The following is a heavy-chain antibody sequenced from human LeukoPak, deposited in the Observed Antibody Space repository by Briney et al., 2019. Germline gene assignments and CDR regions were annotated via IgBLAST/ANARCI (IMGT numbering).Heavy chain of an antibody. CDR3: VGDGRDGYNIYFHH. D-gene: IGHD5-24*01. CDR1: GFTFSISA. Sequence: PGGPLRLSCSASGFTFSISAMHWVRQAPGKGLQYVSVISGNGVTTSYADSVKGRFTISRDNSKNTVYLQMSSLRAEDTAVYYCVGDGRDGYNIYFHHWGQGTLVTVSS. J-gene: IGHJ1*01. CDR2: ISGNGVTT. V-gene: IGHV3-64D*06.